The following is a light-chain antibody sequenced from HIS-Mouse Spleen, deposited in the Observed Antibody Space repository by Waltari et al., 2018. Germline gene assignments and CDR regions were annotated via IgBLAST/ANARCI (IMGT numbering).Light chain of an antibody. J-gene: IGLJ2*01. CDR3: QVWDSSSDHVV. V-gene: IGLV3-21*03. CDR1: NIGSTS. CDR2: DDS. Sequence: SYVLTQPPSVSVAPGKTARITCGGNNIGSTSVLWYQQTPGQAPVLVVYDDSDRPSGIPERFSGSNSGNTATLTISRVEAGDEAGYYCQVWDSSSDHVVFGGGTKLTVL.